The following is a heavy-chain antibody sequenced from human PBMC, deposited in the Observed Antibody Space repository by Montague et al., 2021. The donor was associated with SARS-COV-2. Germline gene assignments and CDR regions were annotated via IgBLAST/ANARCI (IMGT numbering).Heavy chain of an antibody. J-gene: IGHJ6*02. CDR2: IYYSGST. CDR1: GGSISSGGYY. D-gene: IGHD2-2*01. Sequence: TLSLTCTVSGGSISSGGYYWSWIRQHPGKGLEWIGYIYYSGSTYYNPSLKSRVTISVDTSKNQFSLKLSSVTAADTAVDYCATESLGYCSSTSCYGPHYGMDVWGQGTTVTVSS. CDR3: ATESLGYCSSTSCYGPHYGMDV. V-gene: IGHV4-31*03.